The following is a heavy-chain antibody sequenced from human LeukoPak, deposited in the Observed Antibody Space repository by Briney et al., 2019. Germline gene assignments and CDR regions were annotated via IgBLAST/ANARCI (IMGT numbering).Heavy chain of an antibody. J-gene: IGHJ4*02. V-gene: IGHV3-30*03. CDR2: ISYDGSNK. Sequence: GRSLRLSCAASGFTFSSYGMHWVRQAPGKGLEWVAVISYDGSNKYYADSVKGRFTISRDNAKNSLYLQMNSLRAEDTAVYYCARESIVDIFPYYFDYWGQGTLVTVSS. CDR1: GFTFSSYG. D-gene: IGHD3-9*01. CDR3: ARESIVDIFPYYFDY.